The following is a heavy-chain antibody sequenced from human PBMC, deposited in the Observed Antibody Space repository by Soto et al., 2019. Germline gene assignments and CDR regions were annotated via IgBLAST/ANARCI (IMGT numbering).Heavy chain of an antibody. CDR2: INHSGST. CDR1: GGSFSGYY. CDR3: ARGQTQLAEFDY. Sequence: SETLSLTCAVYGGSFSGYYWSWIRQPPGKGLEWIGEINHSGSTNYNPSLKSRVTISVDTSKNQFSLKLSSVTAADTAVYYCARGQTQLAEFDYWGQGTLVTVSS. J-gene: IGHJ4*02. D-gene: IGHD6-6*01. V-gene: IGHV4-34*01.